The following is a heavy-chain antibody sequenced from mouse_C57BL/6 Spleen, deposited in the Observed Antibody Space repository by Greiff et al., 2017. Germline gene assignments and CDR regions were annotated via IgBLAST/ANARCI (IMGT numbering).Heavy chain of an antibody. Sequence: EVKLMESGGGLVKPGGSLKLSCAASGFTFSDYGMSWVRQAPEKGLEWVAYISSGSSTIYYADTVKGRFTISRDNAKNTLFLQMTSLRSEDTAMYYCARPGYDYSFAYWGQGTLVTVSA. J-gene: IGHJ3*01. CDR1: GFTFSDYG. V-gene: IGHV5-17*01. CDR2: ISSGSSTI. D-gene: IGHD2-4*01. CDR3: ARPGYDYSFAY.